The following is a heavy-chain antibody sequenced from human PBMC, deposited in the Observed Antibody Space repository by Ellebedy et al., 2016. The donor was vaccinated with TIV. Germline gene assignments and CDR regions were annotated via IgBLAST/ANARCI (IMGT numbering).Heavy chain of an antibody. Sequence: SETLSLTCTVSGGSISSSSYYWGWIRQPPGKGLEWIGSIYYSGRTYYNPSLKSRVTISVDTSKNQFSLKLSSVTAADTAVYYCARDRGTGTTLDYWGQGTLVTVSS. V-gene: IGHV4-39*07. CDR1: GGSISSSSYY. CDR2: IYYSGRT. J-gene: IGHJ4*02. CDR3: ARDRGTGTTLDY. D-gene: IGHD1-7*01.